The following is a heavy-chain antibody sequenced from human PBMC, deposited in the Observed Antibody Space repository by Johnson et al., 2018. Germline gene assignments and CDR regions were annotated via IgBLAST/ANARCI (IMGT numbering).Heavy chain of an antibody. Sequence: QVQLQESGPGLVKPSQTLSLTCTVSGGSISSSGYYWSWIRQHPGKGLEWIGYIYYSGSTYYNPSLNSRVTISQDTSKNQFSLKLSYVTAADTAVDYCARRAPVSGYFDYWGQGTLVTVSS. D-gene: IGHD3-22*01. V-gene: IGHV4-31*03. CDR2: IYYSGST. J-gene: IGHJ4*02. CDR3: ARRAPVSGYFDY. CDR1: GGSISSSGYY.